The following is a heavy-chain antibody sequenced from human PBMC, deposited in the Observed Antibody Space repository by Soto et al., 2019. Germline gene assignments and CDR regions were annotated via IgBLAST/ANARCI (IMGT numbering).Heavy chain of an antibody. CDR2: ISYDGSNK. V-gene: IGHV3-30*18. Sequence: GGSLRLSCAASGFTFSSYGMHWVRQAPGKGLEWVAVISYDGSNKYYADSVKGRFTISRDNSKNTLYLQMNSLRAEDTAVYYCVKVPPRRRLGTDYWGQGTLVTVSS. CDR3: VKVPPRRRLGTDY. J-gene: IGHJ4*02. CDR1: GFTFSSYG. D-gene: IGHD1-1*01.